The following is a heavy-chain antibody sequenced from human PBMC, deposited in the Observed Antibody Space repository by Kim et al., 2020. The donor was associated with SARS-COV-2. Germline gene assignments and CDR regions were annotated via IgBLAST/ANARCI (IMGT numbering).Heavy chain of an antibody. CDR2: ISDSGDKT. D-gene: IGHD1-26*01. J-gene: IGHJ6*02. Sequence: GGSLRLSCLAPGFTFASYAMSWVRQPPGKGLEWVSTISDSGDKTYYSDSVKGRFTISRDNSKNSLFLQMNSLRAGDTAVYYCAKTSGTYLASSYYYGMDVWGQGTAVTVSS. CDR1: GFTFASYA. CDR3: AKTSGTYLASSYYYGMDV. V-gene: IGHV3-23*01.